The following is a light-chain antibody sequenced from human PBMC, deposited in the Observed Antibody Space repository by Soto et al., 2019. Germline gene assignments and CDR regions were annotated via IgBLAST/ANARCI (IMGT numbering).Light chain of an antibody. CDR3: SSYRSSNTPFV. CDR2: DDN. J-gene: IGLJ1*01. CDR1: TSENGGYYF. Sequence: QSVLTQPASVSGSPGQSLTISFTGTTSENGGYYFISWYQQHPSKAPKLKIYDDNNQPSGVSNCFSGFKSGNTASLTISGLQAEDEADYYCSSYRSSNTPFVFGTGTKVTV. V-gene: IGLV2-14*01.